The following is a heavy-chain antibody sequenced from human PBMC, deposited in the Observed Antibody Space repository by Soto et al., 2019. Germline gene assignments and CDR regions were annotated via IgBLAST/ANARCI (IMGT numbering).Heavy chain of an antibody. Sequence: QVQLQQWGAGLLKPSETLSLTCAVYGGSFSGYYWSWIRQPPGKGLEWIGEINHSGSTNYIPSLKSRVTISVDTSKNQFSLKLSSVTAADTAVYYCARGRFGYYGSGSYYNRNNWFDPWGQGTLVTVSS. CDR2: INHSGST. D-gene: IGHD3-10*01. CDR1: GGSFSGYY. CDR3: ARGRFGYYGSGSYYNRNNWFDP. V-gene: IGHV4-34*01. J-gene: IGHJ5*02.